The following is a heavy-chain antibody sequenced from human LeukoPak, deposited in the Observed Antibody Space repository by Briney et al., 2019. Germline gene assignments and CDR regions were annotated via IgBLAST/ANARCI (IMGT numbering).Heavy chain of an antibody. CDR1: GFTFSTYS. V-gene: IGHV3-74*01. Sequence: GGSLRLSCAASGFTFSTYSMHWVRQAPGKGLVWVSRIKSDGSSTSYADSVKGRFTISRDNAKNTLYLQMNSLTAEDTAVYYCARDQNWVPFDYWGQGTLVTVSS. CDR3: ARDQNWVPFDY. D-gene: IGHD7-27*01. CDR2: IKSDGSST. J-gene: IGHJ4*02.